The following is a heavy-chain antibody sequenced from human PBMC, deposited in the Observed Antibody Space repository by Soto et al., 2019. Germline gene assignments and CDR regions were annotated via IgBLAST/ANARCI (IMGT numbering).Heavy chain of an antibody. CDR3: ARAYYDYDSSGSAPFNY. J-gene: IGHJ4*02. CDR2: IIAIFGTA. CDR1: GGTFSSYA. D-gene: IGHD3-22*01. V-gene: IGHV1-69*13. Sequence: SVKVSCKASGGTFSSYAISWVRQAPGQGLEWMGGIIAIFGTANYAQKLQGRATITADESTSTAYMELSSLRSEDTAVYYCARAYYDYDSSGSAPFNYWGQGTLVTVSS.